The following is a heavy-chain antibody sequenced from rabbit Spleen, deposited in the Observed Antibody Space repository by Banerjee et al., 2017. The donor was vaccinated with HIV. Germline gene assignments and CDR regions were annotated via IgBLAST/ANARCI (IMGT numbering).Heavy chain of an antibody. CDR1: GFDLSSSDY. V-gene: IGHV1S45*01. J-gene: IGHJ6*01. D-gene: IGHD6-1*01. Sequence: QEQLVESGGDLVKPGGTLTLTCKASGFDLSSSDYMCWVRQAPGKGLEWIGCTGGSSGFTYSATWAKGRFTCSKTSSTTVTLQMTSLTVADTATYFCARDTASSFSSYGMDLWGPGTLVTVS. CDR2: TGGSSGFT. CDR3: ARDTASSFSSYGMDL.